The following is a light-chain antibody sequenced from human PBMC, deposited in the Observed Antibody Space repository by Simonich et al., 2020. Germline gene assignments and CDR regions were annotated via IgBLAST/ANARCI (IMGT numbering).Light chain of an antibody. V-gene: IGKV4-1*01. CDR1: QSVLYSSNNKNY. CDR2: WAS. Sequence: DIVMTQSPDSLAVSLGERATINCNSSQSVLYSSNNKNYVAWYQQKPGQPPKLLIYWASTRESGVPDRFRGSWSGTDFTLTISSLQAEDVAVYYCQQYYSTPLTFGGGTKVEIK. J-gene: IGKJ4*01. CDR3: QQYYSTPLT.